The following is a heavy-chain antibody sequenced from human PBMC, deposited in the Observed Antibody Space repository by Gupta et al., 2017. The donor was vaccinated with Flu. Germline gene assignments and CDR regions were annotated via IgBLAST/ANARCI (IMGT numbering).Heavy chain of an antibody. CDR3: ARDLGSAATAIPPYYYYGMDV. J-gene: IGHJ6*02. D-gene: IGHD2-2*02. V-gene: IGHV4-4*07. CDR2: IYTSGST. Sequence: LEWIGRIYTSGSTNYNPSLKSRVTMSVDTSKNQFSLKLSSVTAADTAVYYCARDLGSAATAIPPYYYYGMDVWGQGTTVTVSS.